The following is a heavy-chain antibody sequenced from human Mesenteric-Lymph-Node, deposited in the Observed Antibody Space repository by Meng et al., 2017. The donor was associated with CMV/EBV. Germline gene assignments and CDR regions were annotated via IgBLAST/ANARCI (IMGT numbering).Heavy chain of an antibody. V-gene: IGHV3-30-3*02. D-gene: IGHD2-15*01. CDR1: GLTFSNYV. J-gene: IGHJ6*02. CDR2: IAYDGSNK. CDR3: VKDCSGGTCWDYYYSGMDV. Sequence: GESLKISCVASGLTFSNYVMHWARQAPGKGLEWVAVIAYDGSNKYYGDSVKGRFTISRDNSKSTLYLQMNSPRPEDTAVYYCVKDCSGGTCWDYYYSGMDVWGQGTTVTVSS.